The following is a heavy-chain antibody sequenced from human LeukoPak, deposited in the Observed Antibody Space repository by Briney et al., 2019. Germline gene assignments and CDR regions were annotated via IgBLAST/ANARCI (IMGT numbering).Heavy chain of an antibody. CDR3: ASPRGGYGSGSYYFYYGMDV. D-gene: IGHD3-10*01. CDR1: GFTFSSYA. CDR2: ISYGGSNK. V-gene: IGHV3-30*04. J-gene: IGHJ6*04. Sequence: PGRSLRLSCAASGFTFSSYAMHWVRQAPGKGLEWVAVISYGGSNKYYADSVKGRFTISRDNSKNTLYLQMNSLRAEDTAVYYCASPRGGYGSGSYYFYYGMDVWGKGTTVTVSS.